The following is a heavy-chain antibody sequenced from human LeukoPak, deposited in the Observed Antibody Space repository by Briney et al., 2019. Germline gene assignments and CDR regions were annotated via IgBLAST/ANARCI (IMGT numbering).Heavy chain of an antibody. Sequence: GGSLRLSCAASGFTFDDYATHWVRQAPGQGLEWVSGISWNSGSIGYADSVKGRFTISRDNAKNSLYLQMNSLRGEDTALYYCAKSPDGYNPIDYWGQGTLVTVSS. J-gene: IGHJ4*02. CDR3: AKSPDGYNPIDY. V-gene: IGHV3-9*01. CDR2: ISWNSGSI. D-gene: IGHD5-24*01. CDR1: GFTFDDYA.